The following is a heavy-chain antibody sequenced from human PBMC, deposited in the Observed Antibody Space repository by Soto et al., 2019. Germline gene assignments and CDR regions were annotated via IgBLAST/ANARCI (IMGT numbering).Heavy chain of an antibody. Sequence: QVQLVESGGGVVQPGRSLRLSCAASGFTFSRYAMHWVRQAPGKGLEWVAVISHDGSKKYYADSVKGRFTISRDNSKNTLYVQMNSLRVEDTAVYYCARAEVVVASDWYFDLWGRGTLVIVSS. J-gene: IGHJ2*01. V-gene: IGHV3-30-3*01. CDR1: GFTFSRYA. D-gene: IGHD2-15*01. CDR2: ISHDGSKK. CDR3: ARAEVVVASDWYFDL.